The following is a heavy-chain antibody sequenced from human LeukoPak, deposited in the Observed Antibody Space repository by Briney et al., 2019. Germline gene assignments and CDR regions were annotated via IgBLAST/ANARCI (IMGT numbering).Heavy chain of an antibody. D-gene: IGHD1-1*01. J-gene: IGHJ4*02. CDR1: GFTFSNYW. Sequence: PGGSLRLSCAASGFTFSNYWMHWVRQAPGKGLVWVAFIRYDGSDKSYADSVKGRFTISRDNSENTLYLQINSLRVEDTAVYYCAKDTPTTGYHLDSWGQGTLVTVSS. CDR3: AKDTPTTGYHLDS. V-gene: IGHV3-30*02. CDR2: IRYDGSDK.